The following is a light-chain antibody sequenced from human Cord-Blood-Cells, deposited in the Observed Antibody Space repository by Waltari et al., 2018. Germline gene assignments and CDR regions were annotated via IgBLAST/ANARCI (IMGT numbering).Light chain of an antibody. V-gene: IGKV4-1*01. CDR1: QSVLYSSNNKNY. J-gene: IGKJ2*01. Sequence: DIVMTQSPDSLAVSLGYRATINCKSSQSVLYSSNNKNYLAWYQQKPGQPPKLLIYWASTRESGVPDRFSGSGSGTDFTLTISSLQAEDVAVYYCQQYYSTPYTFGQGTKLEIK. CDR3: QQYYSTPYT. CDR2: WAS.